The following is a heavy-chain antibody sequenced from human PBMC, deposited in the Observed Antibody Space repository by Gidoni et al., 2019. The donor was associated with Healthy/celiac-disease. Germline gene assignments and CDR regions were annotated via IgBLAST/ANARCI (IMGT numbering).Heavy chain of an antibody. CDR1: GFTFDDYA. J-gene: IGHJ5*02. D-gene: IGHD3-10*01. CDR3: AVSRYGSYNWFDP. Sequence: EVQLVESGGGLVQPGRSLRLSCAASGFTFDDYAMHWVRQAPGKGLEWVSGISWNSGSIGYADSVKGRFTISRDNAKNSLYLQMNRLRAEDTALYYCAVSRYGSYNWFDPWGQGTLVTVSS. V-gene: IGHV3-9*01. CDR2: ISWNSGSI.